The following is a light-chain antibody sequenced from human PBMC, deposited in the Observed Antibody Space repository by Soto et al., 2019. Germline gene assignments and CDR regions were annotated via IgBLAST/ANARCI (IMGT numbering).Light chain of an antibody. Sequence: AIQVTQSPSSLSASVGDRVTITCRASQDIRAALAWYQQKPGKPPRLLIYDVSTLESGVPSRFSGSSSGTEFTLTISSLQSEDFGTYLCQQFNSYPITFGHGTRLEIK. J-gene: IGKJ5*01. CDR2: DVS. CDR3: QQFNSYPIT. V-gene: IGKV1-13*02. CDR1: QDIRAA.